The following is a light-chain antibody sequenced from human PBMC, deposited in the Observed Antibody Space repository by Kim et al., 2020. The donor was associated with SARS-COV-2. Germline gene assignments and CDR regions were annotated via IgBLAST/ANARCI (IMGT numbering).Light chain of an antibody. CDR3: QQRGNWPLT. CDR2: GAS. J-gene: IGKJ4*01. V-gene: IGKV3-11*01. Sequence: SAGERAPLACGASQSVSSYLAWYQQKPGQAPRLLIYGASNRATGIPARFSGSGSGTDFTLTIGSLEPEDFAVYYCQQRGNWPLTFGGGTKVDIK. CDR1: QSVSSY.